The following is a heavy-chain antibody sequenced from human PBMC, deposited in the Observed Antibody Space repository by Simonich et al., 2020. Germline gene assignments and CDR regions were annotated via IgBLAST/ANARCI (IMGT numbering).Heavy chain of an antibody. V-gene: IGHV3-30*07. CDR1: GFTFSSYA. D-gene: IGHD2-21*01. J-gene: IGHJ2*01. Sequence: VVQPGRSLRLSCAASGFTFSSYAMHWVRQAQGKGLGWVAVISYDGRNKYYADSVQGRFTISRDNSKNTLYLQMNSLRAEDTAVYYCARGWTIYWYFDLWGRGTLVTVSS. CDR2: ISYDGRNK. CDR3: ARGWTIYWYFDL.